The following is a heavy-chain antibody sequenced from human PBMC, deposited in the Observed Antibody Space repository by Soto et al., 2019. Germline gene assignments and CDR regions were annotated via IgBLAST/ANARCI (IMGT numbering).Heavy chain of an antibody. V-gene: IGHV3-48*02. CDR3: ARVRRDWNYSFDY. CDR2: ISSSSSTI. D-gene: IGHD1-7*01. CDR1: GFTFSSYS. Sequence: LRLSCAASGFTFSSYSMNWVRQAPGKGLEWVSYISSSSSTIYYADSVKGRFTISRDNAKNSLYLQMNSLRDEDTAVYYCARVRRDWNYSFDYWGQGTLVTVSS. J-gene: IGHJ4*02.